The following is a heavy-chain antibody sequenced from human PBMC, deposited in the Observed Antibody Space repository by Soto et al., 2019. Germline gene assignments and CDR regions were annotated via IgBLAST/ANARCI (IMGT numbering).Heavy chain of an antibody. J-gene: IGHJ6*02. CDR2: IIPIFGTP. D-gene: IGHD2-2*01. V-gene: IGHV1-69*12. CDR1: GGTFTNYA. CDR3: ARERSVGYCITTTCPKPLYYYAMDV. Sequence: QVQLVQSGAEVKKPGSSLKVSCKASGGTFTNYAFSWVRQAPGQGPEWMGGIIPIFGTPDYAQKFQGRVIITADESTRTVSMELNSLRSEDTAVYYCARERSVGYCITTTCPKPLYYYAMDVWGQGTTVTVSS.